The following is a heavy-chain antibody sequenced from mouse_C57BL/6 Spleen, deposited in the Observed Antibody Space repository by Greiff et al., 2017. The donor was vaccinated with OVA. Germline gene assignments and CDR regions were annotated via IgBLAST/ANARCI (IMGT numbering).Heavy chain of an antibody. CDR3: AAFYYFAY. CDR2: IYPGDGDT. CDR1: GYAFSSSW. J-gene: IGHJ2*01. Sequence: QVQLQQSGPELVKPGASVKISCKASGYAFSSSWMNWVKQRPGKGLEWIGRIYPGDGDTNYNGKFKGKATLTADKSSSTAYMQLSSLTSEDSAVYFCAAFYYFAYCGQGTTLPVSS. V-gene: IGHV1-82*01.